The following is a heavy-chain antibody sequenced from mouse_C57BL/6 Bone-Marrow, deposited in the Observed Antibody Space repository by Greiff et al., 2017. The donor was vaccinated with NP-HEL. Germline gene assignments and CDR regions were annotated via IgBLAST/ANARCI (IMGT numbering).Heavy chain of an antibody. CDR2: IDPSDSYT. CDR1: GYTFTSYW. J-gene: IGHJ2*01. D-gene: IGHD1-1*01. CDR3: AILYYGSDY. Sequence: QVQLQQSGAELVMPGASVKLSCKASGYTFTSYWMHWVKQRPGQGLEWIGEIDPSDSYTNYNQKFMGKSTLTVDKSSSTAYMQLSSLTSEDSAVYYCAILYYGSDYWGQGTTLTVSS. V-gene: IGHV1-69*01.